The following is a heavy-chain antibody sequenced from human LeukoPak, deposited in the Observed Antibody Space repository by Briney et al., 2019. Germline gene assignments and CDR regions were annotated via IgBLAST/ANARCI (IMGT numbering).Heavy chain of an antibody. Sequence: PGRSLRLSCAASGFTFDDYAMHWVRQAPGKGLEWVSGISWNSGSIGYADSVKGRFTISRDNAKNSLYLQMNSLRAEDTALYYCAKDIQGELDAFDIWGQGTMVTVSS. D-gene: IGHD1-26*01. V-gene: IGHV3-9*01. CDR3: AKDIQGELDAFDI. CDR1: GFTFDDYA. CDR2: ISWNSGSI. J-gene: IGHJ3*02.